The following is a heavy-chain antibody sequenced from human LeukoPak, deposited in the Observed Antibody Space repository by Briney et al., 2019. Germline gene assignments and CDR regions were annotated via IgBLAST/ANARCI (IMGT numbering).Heavy chain of an antibody. CDR2: ISSSSSYI. CDR3: AGLWFGELSGQGDY. Sequence: GGSLRLSCAASGFTFSSYAMSWVRQAPGKGLEWVSAISSSSSYIYYADSVKGRFTISRDNAKNSLYLQMNSLRAEDTAVYYCAGLWFGELSGQGDYWGQGTLVTVSS. V-gene: IGHV3-21*01. J-gene: IGHJ4*02. D-gene: IGHD3-10*01. CDR1: GFTFSSYA.